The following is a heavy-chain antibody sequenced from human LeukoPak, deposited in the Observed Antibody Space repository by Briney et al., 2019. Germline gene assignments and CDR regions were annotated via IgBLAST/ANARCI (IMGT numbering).Heavy chain of an antibody. CDR3: AKEFRTGGDDAFDI. J-gene: IGHJ3*02. V-gene: IGHV3-30*18. CDR2: KPNDGRNR. CDR1: GFTFNSYD. Sequence: AGSLRLSCAASGFTFNSYDMHWVRQPPGKGLEWVADKPNDGRNRYYTDSVKGRFTISRDNSKTTLFLQMYSLRAEDTAVYYCAKEFRTGGDDAFDIWGEGTMVTVSS. D-gene: IGHD3-16*01.